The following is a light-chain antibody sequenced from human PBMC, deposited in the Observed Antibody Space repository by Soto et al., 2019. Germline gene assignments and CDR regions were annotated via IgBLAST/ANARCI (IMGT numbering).Light chain of an antibody. V-gene: IGKV3-15*01. CDR2: GAS. J-gene: IGKJ1*01. CDR1: QTVSTS. Sequence: EIVMTQSPANLSVSPGERATLSCRASQTVSTSLAWYQQKPGRAPRLLIYGASTRASGVPARFSGSGSGTEFTLTISSLQSEDSAVYYCHQYNNWWTFGQGTKVDIK. CDR3: HQYNNWWT.